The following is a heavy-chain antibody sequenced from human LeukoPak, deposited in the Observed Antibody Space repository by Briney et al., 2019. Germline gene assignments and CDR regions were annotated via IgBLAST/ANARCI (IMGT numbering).Heavy chain of an antibody. CDR1: GYTFTGYY. V-gene: IGHV1-2*02. J-gene: IGHJ3*01. CDR3: ARAGLWDYSDSSGYHNAAFDV. D-gene: IGHD3-22*01. CDR2: INPNSGVT. Sequence: ASVKLSCNASGYTFTGYYMHWVRQAPGQGLEWMGWINPNSGVTNYAQNFQGRVTMTRDTSISASYMELSRLRPDDTAVYYCARAGLWDYSDSSGYHNAAFDVWGQGTMVTVSS.